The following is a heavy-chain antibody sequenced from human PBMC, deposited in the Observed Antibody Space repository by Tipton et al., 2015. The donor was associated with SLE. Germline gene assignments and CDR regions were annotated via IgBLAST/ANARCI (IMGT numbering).Heavy chain of an antibody. CDR3: ARVGYSSGWYGEYFQH. J-gene: IGHJ1*01. CDR1: GGSISSYY. D-gene: IGHD6-19*01. CDR2: IYTSGST. Sequence: TLSLTCTVSGGSISSYYWSWIRQPAGKGLEWIGRIYTSGSTNYNPSLTSRVTMSVDTSKNQFSLKLSSVTAADTAVYYCARVGYSSGWYGEYFQHWGQGTLVTVSS. V-gene: IGHV4-4*07.